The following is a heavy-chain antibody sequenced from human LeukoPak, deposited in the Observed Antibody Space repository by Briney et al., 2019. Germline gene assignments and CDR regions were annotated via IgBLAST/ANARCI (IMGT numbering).Heavy chain of an antibody. CDR2: MYYGGST. Sequence: SETLSLTCSVSGGSITSYYWGWIRQPPGKGLEWIGYMYYGGSTNYNPSLRSRVTISLDTSKNHFSLNLSSVTAADTAVYYCARDRVVDATFYKYYALDVWGQGTTVTVSS. J-gene: IGHJ6*02. CDR3: ARDRVVDATFYKYYALDV. V-gene: IGHV4-59*12. CDR1: GGSITSYY. D-gene: IGHD2-15*01.